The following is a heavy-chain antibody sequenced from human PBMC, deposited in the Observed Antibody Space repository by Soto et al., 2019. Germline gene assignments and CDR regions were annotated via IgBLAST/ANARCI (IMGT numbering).Heavy chain of an antibody. J-gene: IGHJ4*02. Sequence: EVQLVESGGALVQRGGSLRLSCAASGFTFGDYWMSWVRQAPGKGLEWVANMKEDGSKKYYVDSVKGRFTVSRDNAKNSLYLQMNSLRAEDTAVYYCAKLGSGYYTGLYFDYWGQGTLVTVSS. CDR1: GFTFGDYW. CDR3: AKLGSGYYTGLYFDY. D-gene: IGHD3-3*01. CDR2: MKEDGSKK. V-gene: IGHV3-7*03.